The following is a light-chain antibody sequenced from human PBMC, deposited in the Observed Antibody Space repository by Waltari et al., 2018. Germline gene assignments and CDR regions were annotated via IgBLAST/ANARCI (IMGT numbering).Light chain of an antibody. CDR1: KVGTKN. CDR2: DDR. V-gene: IGLV3-21*04. J-gene: IGLJ3*02. CDR3: HVWDSDSDHGV. Sequence: SYVLTQPSSVSLAPGETARISCGGHKVGTKNVPWYQQKPGQAPVLVIYDDRDRPSGIPERFSGSNSGNTATLTISRVEAGDEADYYCHVWDSDSDHGVFGGGTELIVL.